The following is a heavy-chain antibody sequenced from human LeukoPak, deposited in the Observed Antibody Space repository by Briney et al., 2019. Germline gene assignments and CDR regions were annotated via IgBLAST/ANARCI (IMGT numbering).Heavy chain of an antibody. D-gene: IGHD4-17*01. CDR3: VREVTTGDYYMDV. CDR2: ITQDGSEK. V-gene: IGHV3-7*01. Sequence: GGSLRLSCAGSGFIFSTYWMSWVRQAPGKGLEWVANITQDGSEKYYVDSVKGRFTVSRDNAKNSLYLQMNRLRAEDTAAYYCVREVTTGDYYMDVWGKGTTVTVSS. CDR1: GFIFSTYW. J-gene: IGHJ6*03.